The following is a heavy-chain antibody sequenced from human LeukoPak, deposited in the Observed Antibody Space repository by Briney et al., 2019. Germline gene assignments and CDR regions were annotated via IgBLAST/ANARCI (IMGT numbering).Heavy chain of an antibody. D-gene: IGHD3-3*01. CDR3: ARDISDWSGYYTPPLGY. CDR2: INPSGGST. Sequence: GASVKVSCKASGYTFTSYYMHWVQQAPGQGLEWMGIINPSGGSTSYAQKFQGRVTMTRDTSTSTVYMELSSLRSEDTAVYYCARDISDWSGYYTPPLGYWGQGTLVTVSS. V-gene: IGHV1-46*01. CDR1: GYTFTSYY. J-gene: IGHJ4*02.